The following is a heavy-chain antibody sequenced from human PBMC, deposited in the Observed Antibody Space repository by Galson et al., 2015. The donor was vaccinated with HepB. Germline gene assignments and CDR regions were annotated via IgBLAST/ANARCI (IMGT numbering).Heavy chain of an antibody. D-gene: IGHD6-13*01. V-gene: IGHV7-4-1*02. J-gene: IGHJ6*02. CDR3: ARDRIAAAGSPHYYYGMDV. CDR1: GYTFTSYA. CDR2: INTNTGNP. Sequence: SVKVSCKASGYTFTSYAMNWVRQAPGQGLEWRGWINTNTGNPTYAQGFTGRFVFSLDTSVSTAYLQISSLKAEDTAVYYCARDRIAAAGSPHYYYGMDVWGQGTTVTVSS.